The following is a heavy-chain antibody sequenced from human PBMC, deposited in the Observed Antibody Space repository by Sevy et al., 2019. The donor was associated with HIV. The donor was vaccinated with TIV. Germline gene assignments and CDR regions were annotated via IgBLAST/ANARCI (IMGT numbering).Heavy chain of an antibody. CDR1: GGTFSSYA. CDR3: ARDRDDCSGGSCYHYYYYGMDV. Sequence: ASVKVSCKASGGTFSSYAISWVRQAPGQGLEWMGGIIPIFGTANYAQKFQGRVTITADESTSTAYMELSRLRYGETAVYYCARDRDDCSGGSCYHYYYYGMDVWGQGTTLTVSS. CDR2: IIPIFGTA. D-gene: IGHD2-15*01. V-gene: IGHV1-69*13. J-gene: IGHJ6*02.